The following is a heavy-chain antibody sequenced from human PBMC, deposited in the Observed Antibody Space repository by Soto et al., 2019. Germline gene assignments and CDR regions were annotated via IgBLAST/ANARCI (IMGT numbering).Heavy chain of an antibody. CDR3: ARHARVYDILTGSMLYYYYGMDV. CDR2: IYPGDSDT. V-gene: IGHV5-51*01. Sequence: PGESLKISCKGSGYSFTSYWIGWVRQMPGKGLEWMGIIYPGDSDTRYSPSFQGQVTISADKSISTAYLQWSNLKASDTAVYYCARHARVYDILTGSMLYYYYGMDVWGQGTTVTVSS. D-gene: IGHD3-9*01. CDR1: GYSFTSYW. J-gene: IGHJ6*02.